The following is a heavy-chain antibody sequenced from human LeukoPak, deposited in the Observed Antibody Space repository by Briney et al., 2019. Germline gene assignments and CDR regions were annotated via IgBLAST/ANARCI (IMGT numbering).Heavy chain of an antibody. Sequence: SETLSLTCTVSGGSISSSSYYWGWIRQPPGKGLEWIGSIYYSGSTYYHPSLKSRFTISVDTSKNQFSLKLSSVTAADTAVYYCARRYYDSSGYYYYYYMDVWGKGTTVTVSS. J-gene: IGHJ6*03. V-gene: IGHV4-39*01. CDR3: ARRYYDSSGYYYYYYMDV. CDR2: IYYSGST. CDR1: GGSISSSSYY. D-gene: IGHD3-22*01.